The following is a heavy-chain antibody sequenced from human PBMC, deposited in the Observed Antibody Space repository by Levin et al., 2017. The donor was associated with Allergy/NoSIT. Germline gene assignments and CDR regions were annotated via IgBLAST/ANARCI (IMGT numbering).Heavy chain of an antibody. J-gene: IGHJ6*03. CDR2: VNHGGST. V-gene: IGHV4-34*01. D-gene: IGHD2-2*01. CDR1: GGSFSGYF. CDR3: ARGLGNCSSTNCYYYYYMDV. Sequence: SETLSLTCAVYGGSFSGYFWNWIRQPPGKGLEWIGEVNHGGSTNSNPSLKSRVTMSVDTSKNQFSLRLASVTAADTAVYYCARGLGNCSSTNCYYYYYMDVWGKGTPVTVSS.